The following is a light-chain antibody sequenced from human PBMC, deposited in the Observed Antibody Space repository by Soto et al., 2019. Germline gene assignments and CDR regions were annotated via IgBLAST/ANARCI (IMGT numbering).Light chain of an antibody. CDR2: DAS. J-gene: IGKJ2*01. CDR1: QSVSSSY. V-gene: IGKV3-20*01. Sequence: EIVLTQSPGTLSLSPGERATLSRRASQSVSSSYLAWYQQKPGQAPRVLIYDASGRATGIPARFSGSGSGTDFTLTISRLEPEDFAVYYCQHYAGAPSTFGQGTKLEIK. CDR3: QHYAGAPST.